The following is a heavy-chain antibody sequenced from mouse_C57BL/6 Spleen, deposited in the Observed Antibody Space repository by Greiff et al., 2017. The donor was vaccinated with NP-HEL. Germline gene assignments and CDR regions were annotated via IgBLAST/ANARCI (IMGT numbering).Heavy chain of an antibody. CDR2: INPGSGGT. CDR3: ARGDSNLFDY. J-gene: IGHJ3*01. V-gene: IGHV1-54*01. Sequence: VQLQESGAELVRPGTSVKVSCKASGYAFTNYLIEWVKQRPGQGLEWIGVINPGSGGTNYNEKFKGKATLTADKSSSTAYMQLSSLTSEDSAVYFCARGDSNLFDYWGQGTLVTVSA. D-gene: IGHD2-5*01. CDR1: GYAFTNYL.